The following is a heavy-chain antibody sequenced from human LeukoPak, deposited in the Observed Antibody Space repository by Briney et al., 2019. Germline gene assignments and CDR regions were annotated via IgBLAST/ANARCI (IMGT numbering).Heavy chain of an antibody. CDR3: ARDRAPTIVATVTLDY. J-gene: IGHJ4*02. V-gene: IGHV3-21*01. D-gene: IGHD5-12*01. Sequence: GGSLRLSCAASGFTFSSYSMNWVRQAPGKGLKRVSSITSSSSYIYYADSVKGRFTISRDNAKNSLYLQMNSLRAEDTAVYYCARDRAPTIVATVTLDYWGQGTLVTVSS. CDR2: ITSSSSYI. CDR1: GFTFSSYS.